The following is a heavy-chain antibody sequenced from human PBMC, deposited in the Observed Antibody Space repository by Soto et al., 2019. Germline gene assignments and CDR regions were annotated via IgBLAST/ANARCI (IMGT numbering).Heavy chain of an antibody. CDR1: GFSLSSTRVA. D-gene: IGHD6-19*01. CDR3: AHSVVAGLGYYFDY. J-gene: IGHJ4*02. CDR2: IYWDDDK. V-gene: IGHV2-5*02. Sequence: QITLKESGPTLVKPTQTLTLTCTFSGFSLSSTRVAVGWIRQPPGKALEWLALIYWDDDKRYSPLLKSRLTITKDTPKNQVVLTMTNMDPVDTATYYCAHSVVAGLGYYFDYWGQGTLVTVSS.